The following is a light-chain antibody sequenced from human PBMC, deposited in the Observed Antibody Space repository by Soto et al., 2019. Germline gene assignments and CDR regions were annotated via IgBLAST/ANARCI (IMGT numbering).Light chain of an antibody. V-gene: IGKV1-27*01. J-gene: IGKJ2*01. CDR2: ASS. CDR3: QKYNSAPYT. CDR1: QGISNY. Sequence: DIQMTQSPSSLSASVGDRVTITCRASQGISNYLAWYQKKPGRVPSLLIYASSTLQSGVPSRFSGSGSGTHFXXTXXXXQPKDVATYYCQKYNSAPYTFGQGTKLDIK.